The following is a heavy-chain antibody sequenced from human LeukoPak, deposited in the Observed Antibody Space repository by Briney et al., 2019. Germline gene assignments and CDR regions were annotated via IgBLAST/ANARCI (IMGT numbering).Heavy chain of an antibody. Sequence: GGSLRLSCAASGFTFSSYSMNWVRQAPGEGLKWVSSISSSSSYIYYADSVKGRFTISRDNAKNSLYLQMNSLRAEDTAVYYCARDGYDYFDYWGQGTLVTVSS. V-gene: IGHV3-21*01. CDR3: ARDGYDYFDY. D-gene: IGHD5-18*01. J-gene: IGHJ4*02. CDR2: ISSSSSYI. CDR1: GFTFSSYS.